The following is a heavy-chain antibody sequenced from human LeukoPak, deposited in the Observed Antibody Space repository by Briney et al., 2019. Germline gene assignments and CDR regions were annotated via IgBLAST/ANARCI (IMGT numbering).Heavy chain of an antibody. Sequence: PGGSLRLSCAASGLTFTTSAMSWVRQAPGKGLEWVSGISGSGDSTYYVDSVKGRFTISRDNSKSTLYLHMNSLRAEDTAIYYCAKDGDSSGWYRFPFDYWGQGTLVTVSS. CDR2: ISGSGDST. CDR1: GLTFTTSA. CDR3: AKDGDSSGWYRFPFDY. D-gene: IGHD6-19*01. J-gene: IGHJ4*02. V-gene: IGHV3-23*01.